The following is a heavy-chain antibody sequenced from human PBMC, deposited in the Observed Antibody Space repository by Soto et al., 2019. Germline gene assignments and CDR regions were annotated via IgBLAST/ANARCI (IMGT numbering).Heavy chain of an antibody. Sequence: QVQLVQSGAEVKKPGASVKVSCKASGYTFTDYYVHWVRQAPGQGLEWMGWINPHTGATTYALKFQGRVSMTRDTSISTAFMELSRLRPDDTAVYYCARPGPGNYYQISRYWGQGTLVTASS. CDR3: ARPGPGNYYQISRY. CDR2: INPHTGAT. V-gene: IGHV1-2*02. CDR1: GYTFTDYY. J-gene: IGHJ4*02. D-gene: IGHD3-10*01.